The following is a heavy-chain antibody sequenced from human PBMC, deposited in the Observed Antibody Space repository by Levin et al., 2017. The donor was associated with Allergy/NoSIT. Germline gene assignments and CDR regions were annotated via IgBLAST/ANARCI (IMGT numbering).Heavy chain of an antibody. CDR3: ARRRSGDTLDY. V-gene: IGHV5-51*01. CDR2: IYPGDSDT. CDR1: GYSFTSYW. Sequence: GGSLRLSCKGSGYSFTSYWIGWVRQMPGKGLEWMGIIYPGDSDTRYSPSFQGQVTISADKSISTAYLQWSSLKASDTAMYYCARRRSGDTLDYWGQGTLVTVSS. D-gene: IGHD4-17*01. J-gene: IGHJ4*02.